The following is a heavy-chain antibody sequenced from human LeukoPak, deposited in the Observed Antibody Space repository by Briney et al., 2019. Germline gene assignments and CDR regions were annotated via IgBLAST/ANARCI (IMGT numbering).Heavy chain of an antibody. CDR1: GGSISSGGYY. J-gene: IGHJ5*02. Sequence: SETLSLTCTVSGGSISSGGYYWSWIRQHPGKGLEWIGYIYYSGSTYYNPSLKSRVTISVDTSKNQFSLKLSSVTAADTAMYYCARDIRFGESDTLNWFDPWGQGTLVTVSS. V-gene: IGHV4-31*03. D-gene: IGHD3-10*01. CDR2: IYYSGST. CDR3: ARDIRFGESDTLNWFDP.